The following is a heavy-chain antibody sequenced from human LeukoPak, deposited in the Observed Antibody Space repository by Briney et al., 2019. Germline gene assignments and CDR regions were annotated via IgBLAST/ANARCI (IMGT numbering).Heavy chain of an antibody. Sequence: PSDTLSLTCAVSGYPISSNYFRGWIPQPPGKGLEWIGGIYHSGTTYYNPSLKSRVTLLLDTSKNQFSLKLSSVSAADTAMYFCAIRVVPLESDAWGFIGDYWGQGILVTVSS. D-gene: IGHD3-10*01. V-gene: IGHV4-38-2*01. CDR2: IYHSGTT. J-gene: IGHJ4*02. CDR3: AIRVVPLESDAWGFIGDY. CDR1: GYPISSNYF.